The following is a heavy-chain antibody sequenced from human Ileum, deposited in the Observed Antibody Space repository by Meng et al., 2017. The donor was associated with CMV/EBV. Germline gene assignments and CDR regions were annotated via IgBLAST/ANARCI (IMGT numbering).Heavy chain of an antibody. CDR3: ASYLNRGGYVSPYDY. CDR2: IYYSGST. D-gene: IGHD5-12*01. CDR1: GGSISSGGYY. Sequence: LRLSCTVSGGSISSGGYYWSWIRQHPGKGLEWIGYIYYSGSTYYNPSLKSRVTISVDTSKNQFSLKLSSVTAADTAVYYCASYLNRGGYVSPYDYWGQGTLVTVSS. J-gene: IGHJ4*02. V-gene: IGHV4-31*03.